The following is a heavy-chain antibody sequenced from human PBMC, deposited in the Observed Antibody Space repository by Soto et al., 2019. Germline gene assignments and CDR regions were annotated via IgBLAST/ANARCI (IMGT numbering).Heavy chain of an antibody. J-gene: IGHJ4*02. Sequence: SETLSLTCTVSGGSISSGGYYWSWIRQHPGKGLEWIGYIYYSGSTYYNPSLKSRVTISVDTSKNQFSLKLSSVTAADTAVYYCARAKSGDFDYWGQGTLVTVSS. V-gene: IGHV4-31*03. CDR3: ARAKSGDFDY. CDR1: GGSISSGGYY. CDR2: IYYSGST. D-gene: IGHD3-10*01.